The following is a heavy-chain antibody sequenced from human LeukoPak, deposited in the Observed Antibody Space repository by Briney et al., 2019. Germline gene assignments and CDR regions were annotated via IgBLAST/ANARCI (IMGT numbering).Heavy chain of an antibody. V-gene: IGHV3-30*02. CDR1: GFMFSSSG. CDR3: AKVEVRPRVDTAIGEY. J-gene: IGHJ4*02. CDR2: IRYDGSNK. D-gene: IGHD5-18*01. Sequence: GGSLRLSCAASGFMFSSSGMHWVRQAPGKGLEWVAFIRYDGSNKYYADSVKGRFTISRDNSKNTLYLQMNSLRAEDTAVYYCAKVEVRPRVDTAIGEYWGQGTLVTVSS.